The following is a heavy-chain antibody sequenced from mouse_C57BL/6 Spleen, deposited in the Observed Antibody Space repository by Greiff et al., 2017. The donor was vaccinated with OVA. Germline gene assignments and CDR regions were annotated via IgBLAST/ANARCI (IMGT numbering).Heavy chain of an antibody. J-gene: IGHJ1*03. CDR3: ASGGYDDFDV. CDR2: INPSSGYT. Sequence: QVQLQQSGAELAKPGASVTLSCKASGYTFTSYWMHWLNQRPGQGLEWIGYINPSSGYTTYNQKFKDKATLTADTSSSTAYMQLSSLTYEDSAVYYGASGGYDDFDVWGTGTTVTVSS. V-gene: IGHV1-7*01. D-gene: IGHD2-2*01. CDR1: GYTFTSYW.